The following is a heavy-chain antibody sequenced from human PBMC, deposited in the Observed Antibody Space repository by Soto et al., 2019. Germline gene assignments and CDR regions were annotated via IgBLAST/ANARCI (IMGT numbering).Heavy chain of an antibody. CDR3: ARGPERFHPLSNNGFDP. Sequence: PGGSLRPSSADYGFFFSAYWVSWVRQAPGKGLEWVASIKEDGSETYELDSVKGRFTSSRDNAKNSLDLQMMSLRAEDTAFYCCARGPERFHPLSNNGFDPWGQGTPVTVSS. CDR2: IKEDGSET. CDR1: GFFFSAYW. D-gene: IGHD3-10*01. V-gene: IGHV3-7*01. J-gene: IGHJ5*02.